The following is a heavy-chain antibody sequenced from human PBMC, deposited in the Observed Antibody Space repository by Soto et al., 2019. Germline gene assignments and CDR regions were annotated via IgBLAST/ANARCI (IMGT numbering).Heavy chain of an antibody. D-gene: IGHD3-3*01. CDR3: ASFAPFWSGWFTQTDGMDV. CDR1: GGSFSRYY. V-gene: IGHV4-34*01. CDR2: INHSGST. J-gene: IGHJ6*02. Sequence: PSETLSLTCAVYGGSFSRYYWSWIRQPPGKGLEWIGEINHSGSTNYNPSLKSRVTISVDTSKNQLSLKLSSVTAADTAVYYCASFAPFWSGWFTQTDGMDVWGQGTTVTVSS.